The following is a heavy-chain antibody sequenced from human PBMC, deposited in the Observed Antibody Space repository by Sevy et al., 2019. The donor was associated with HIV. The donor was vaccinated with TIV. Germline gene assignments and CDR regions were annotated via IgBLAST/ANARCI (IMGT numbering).Heavy chain of an antibody. D-gene: IGHD3-9*01. CDR3: AKHFIPDISDGWFFDV. V-gene: IGHV3-23*01. CDR1: GFTFNTYA. CDR2: IGGRGSAT. Sequence: GGSLRLSCGASGFTFNTYAMSWVRQTPRKGLEWVASIGGRGSATIYADSVKGRFTISRDNSRNILYLQLNSLRVEDSALYYCAKHFIPDISDGWFFDVWGRCTLVTVSS. J-gene: IGHJ2*01.